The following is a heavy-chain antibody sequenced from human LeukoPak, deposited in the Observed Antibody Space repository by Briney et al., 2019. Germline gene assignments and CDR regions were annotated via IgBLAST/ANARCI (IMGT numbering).Heavy chain of an antibody. CDR1: GGSISSSSYY. CDR2: IYYSGST. CDR3: ARAPARQSGRPRYYFDY. J-gene: IGHJ4*02. D-gene: IGHD5-12*01. V-gene: IGHV4-39*07. Sequence: SETLSLTCTVSGGSISSSSYYWGWIRQPPGKGLEWIGSIYYSGSTYYNPSLKSRVTISVDTSKNQFSLQLNSATPEDTAVYYCARAPARQSGRPRYYFDYWGQGTLVTVSS.